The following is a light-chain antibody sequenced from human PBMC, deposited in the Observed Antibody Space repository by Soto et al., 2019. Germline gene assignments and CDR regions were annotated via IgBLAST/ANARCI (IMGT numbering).Light chain of an antibody. CDR2: AAS. V-gene: IGKV1-9*01. CDR1: QGISDY. J-gene: IGKJ1*01. CDR3: QQHKSYPRT. Sequence: DIQLTQSPSFLSASVGDRVTITCRASQGISDYLAWYQQKRGKAPNLLIYAASTLESGVPSRFSGSGSGTEFTLTITSLRPEDFATYYCQQHKSYPRTFGQGTKVEI.